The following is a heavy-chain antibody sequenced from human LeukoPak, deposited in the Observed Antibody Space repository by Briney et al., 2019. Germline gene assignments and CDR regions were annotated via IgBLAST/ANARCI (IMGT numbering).Heavy chain of an antibody. V-gene: IGHV3-33*01. Sequence: GGSLRLSCAAAGFSFSSYGMHWVRQAPGKGLEWVAVIWYDGSNKYYADSVKGRFTISRDNSKNTLYLQMNSLRAEDTAVYYCAREGYSSSWYPWFDPWGQGTLVTVSS. CDR1: GFSFSSYG. CDR3: AREGYSSSWYPWFDP. D-gene: IGHD6-13*01. J-gene: IGHJ5*02. CDR2: IWYDGSNK.